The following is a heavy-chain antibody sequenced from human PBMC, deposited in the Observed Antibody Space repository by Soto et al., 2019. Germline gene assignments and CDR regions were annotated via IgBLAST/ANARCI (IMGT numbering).Heavy chain of an antibody. Sequence: QVQLQESGPGLVKPSQTLSLTCTVSGGSISSGDYYWNWIRQPPGKGLERLGYIYRSGSTSYNPSVKSRVTISVDTSKNQFSLKLTSVTSADTAVYYCARHTYYYDSSRYPGRLLDYWGQGTLVTGSS. D-gene: IGHD3-22*01. CDR3: ARHTYYYDSSRYPGRLLDY. CDR2: IYRSGST. CDR1: GGSISSGDYY. V-gene: IGHV4-30-4*01. J-gene: IGHJ4*02.